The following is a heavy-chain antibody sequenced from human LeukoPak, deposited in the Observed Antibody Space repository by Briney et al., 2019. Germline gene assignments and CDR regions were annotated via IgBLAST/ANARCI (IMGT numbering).Heavy chain of an antibody. CDR3: ARDLFYDILTGYYGGNFDY. CDR1: GYTFTSYG. D-gene: IGHD3-9*01. CDR2: ISAYNGNT. V-gene: IGHV1-18*01. J-gene: IGHJ4*02. Sequence: GASVKVSSKASGYTFTSYGISWVRQGPGQGLEWMGWISAYNGNTNYAQKLQGRVTMTTDTSTSTAYMELRSLRSDDTAVYYCARDLFYDILTGYYGGNFDYWGQGTLVTVSS.